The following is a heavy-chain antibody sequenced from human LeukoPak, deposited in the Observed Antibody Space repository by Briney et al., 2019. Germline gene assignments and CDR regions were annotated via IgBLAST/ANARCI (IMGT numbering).Heavy chain of an antibody. D-gene: IGHD2/OR15-2a*01. Sequence: SGGSLRHSCAASGFTFCDYAMYSVRPAPGEGLEWVSLIRADGGRTYYADSVNGRFTISRDNSKNSLYLQMNGLRTDDTALYYCATWAFYHGLDVWGQGSTVTVYS. J-gene: IGHJ6*02. V-gene: IGHV3-43*02. CDR2: IRADGGRT. CDR3: ATWAFYHGLDV. CDR1: GFTFCDYA.